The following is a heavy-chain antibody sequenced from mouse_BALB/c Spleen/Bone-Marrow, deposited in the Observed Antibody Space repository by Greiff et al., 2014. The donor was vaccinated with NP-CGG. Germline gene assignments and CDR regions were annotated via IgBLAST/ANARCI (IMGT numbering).Heavy chain of an antibody. Sequence: VQLQESGAELARPGASVKLSCKASGYTFTDYYINWVKQRTGQGLEWIGEIYPGSGNTYYNEKFKGKATLTADKSSRTAYTQLSSLTSEDSAVYFCARREYGNGGFAYWGQGTLVTVSA. CDR3: ARREYGNGGFAY. V-gene: IGHV1-77*01. CDR1: GYTFTDYY. D-gene: IGHD2-10*02. J-gene: IGHJ3*01. CDR2: IYPGSGNT.